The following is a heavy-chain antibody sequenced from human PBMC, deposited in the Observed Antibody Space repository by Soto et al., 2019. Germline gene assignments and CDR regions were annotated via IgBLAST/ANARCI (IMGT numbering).Heavy chain of an antibody. D-gene: IGHD3-16*01. CDR2: IYPSGKT. CDR1: NGSISSGGYS. CDR3: ARAPPGPAPRWGV. J-gene: IGHJ6*02. V-gene: IGHV4-30-2*01. Sequence: SETLSLTCTVSNGSISSGGYSWSWIRQTPGKGLEWIGYIYPSGKTYYNPSLKNRATLSIDTSQNQFSLQLTSVTAADTAVYYCARAPPGPAPRWGVWGHGTTVTVS.